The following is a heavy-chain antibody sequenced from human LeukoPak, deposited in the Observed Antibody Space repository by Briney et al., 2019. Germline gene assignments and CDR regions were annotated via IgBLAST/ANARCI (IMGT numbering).Heavy chain of an antibody. Sequence: GRSLRLSCAASGFTFSSYGMHWVRQAPGKGLEWVAVISYDGSNKYYADSVKGRFTISRDNSKNTLYLQMNSLRAEDTAVYYCARDSRGYDSSGFHRALGAFDIWGQGTMVTVSS. J-gene: IGHJ3*02. CDR1: GFTFSSYG. CDR2: ISYDGSNK. V-gene: IGHV3-30*03. D-gene: IGHD3-22*01. CDR3: ARDSRGYDSSGFHRALGAFDI.